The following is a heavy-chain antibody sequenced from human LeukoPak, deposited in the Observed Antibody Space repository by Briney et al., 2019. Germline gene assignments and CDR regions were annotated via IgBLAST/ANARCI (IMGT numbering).Heavy chain of an antibody. Sequence: SVKVSSKASGFTFTSSVIQWVRQARGQRLEWIGWIVVGSGDTNFPQEFQERVTITRDMSTSTAYMDLSSLRSEDTAVYYCAAGYCSGRSCRFDSWGQGTLVTVSS. CDR2: IVVGSGDT. D-gene: IGHD2-15*01. V-gene: IGHV1-58*02. J-gene: IGHJ4*02. CDR3: AAGYCSGRSCRFDS. CDR1: GFTFTSSV.